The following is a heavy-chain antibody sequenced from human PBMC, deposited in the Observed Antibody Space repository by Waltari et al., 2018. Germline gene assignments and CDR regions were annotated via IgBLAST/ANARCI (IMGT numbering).Heavy chain of an antibody. V-gene: IGHV3-74*01. J-gene: IGHJ4*02. D-gene: IGHD5-18*01. Sequence: EVQLVEAGGDLVQPGGSLRLSCEASGFTFSDYWMHWVRQAPGKGLVCVSRINGDGDAITYSDSVQGRFTISRDNTKNTLYLQLNSLRAEDTAVYYCARKGGRGYTYGPFYFDYWGRGTLVTVSS. CDR2: INGDGDAI. CDR3: ARKGGRGYTYGPFYFDY. CDR1: GFTFSDYW.